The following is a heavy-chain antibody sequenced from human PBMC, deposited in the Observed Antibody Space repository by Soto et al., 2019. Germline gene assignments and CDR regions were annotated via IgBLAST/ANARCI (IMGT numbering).Heavy chain of an antibody. CDR1: GGSINSGANS. D-gene: IGHD1-7*01. V-gene: IGHV4-30-2*01. CDR3: ARVLGTTLDY. J-gene: IGHJ4*02. CDR2: IYHSGST. Sequence: QLQLQESGSGLVKPSQTLSLTCAVSGGSINSGANSWGWIRQPPGRGLEWIGYIYHSGSTHYNPALXXRVTLSVDRSKNQFSLKLTSGTAAATAVYYCARVLGTTLDYWGQGTLVTVSS.